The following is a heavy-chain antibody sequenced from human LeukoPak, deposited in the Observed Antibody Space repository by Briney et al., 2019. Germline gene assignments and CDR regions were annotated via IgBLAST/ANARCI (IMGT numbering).Heavy chain of an antibody. Sequence: PSETLSLTCAVSGYSISSGYYWGWIRQPPGKGLEWIGSIYHSGSTYYNPSLKSRVTISVDTSKNQFSLKLSSVTAADTAVYYCARHRSIFGAAPREWGQGTLVTVSS. D-gene: IGHD3-3*01. V-gene: IGHV4-38-2*01. CDR3: ARHRSIFGAAPRE. J-gene: IGHJ4*02. CDR2: IYHSGST. CDR1: GYSISSGYY.